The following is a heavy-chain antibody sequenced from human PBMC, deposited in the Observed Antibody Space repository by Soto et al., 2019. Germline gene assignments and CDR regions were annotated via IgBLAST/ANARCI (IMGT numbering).Heavy chain of an antibody. CDR3: ANSDFWSGFDY. J-gene: IGHJ4*02. Sequence: EVQLLESGGGLVQPGGSLRLSCTASGFTFSSYAMSWVRQAPGKGLEWVSAISGSGGSTYYADSVKGRFTISRDNYKNTLYLQMNSLRAEDTAVYYCANSDFWSGFDYWGQGTLVTVSS. V-gene: IGHV3-23*01. D-gene: IGHD3-3*01. CDR1: GFTFSSYA. CDR2: ISGSGGST.